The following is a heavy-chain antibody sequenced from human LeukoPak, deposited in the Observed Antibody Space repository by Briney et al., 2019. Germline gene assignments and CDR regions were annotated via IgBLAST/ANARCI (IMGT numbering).Heavy chain of an antibody. D-gene: IGHD5-24*01. J-gene: IGHJ4*02. CDR1: GGPISSSSYY. V-gene: IGHV4-39*01. Sequence: SETLSLPFTVSGGPISSSSYYWGWIRPPPGKGLEWIGSIYYSGSTYYNPSLKSRVTISVDTSKNQFSLKLSSVTAADTAVYYCGRHRDGYNRDYWGLGTLVTVSS. CDR2: IYYSGST. CDR3: GRHRDGYNRDY.